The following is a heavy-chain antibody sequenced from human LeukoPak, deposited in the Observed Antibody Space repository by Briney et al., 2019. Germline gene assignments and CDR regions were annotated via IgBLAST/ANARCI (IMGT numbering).Heavy chain of an antibody. V-gene: IGHV1-2*02. CDR1: GYSFTDYY. CDR2: INPNSGGT. D-gene: IGHD3-9*01. J-gene: IGHJ5*02. CDR3: ARADRLHGGPYLTGP. Sequence: ASVKDSCKASGYSFTDYYMHWVRQAPGQGLEWMGWINPNSGGTNSAQKFQGRVTMTRDTSITTVYMEVSWLTSDDTAIYYCARADRLHGGPYLTGPWGQGTLVTVSS.